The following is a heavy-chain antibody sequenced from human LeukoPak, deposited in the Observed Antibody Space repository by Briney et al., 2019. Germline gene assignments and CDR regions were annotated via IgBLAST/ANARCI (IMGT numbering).Heavy chain of an antibody. D-gene: IGHD1-26*01. J-gene: IGHJ4*02. V-gene: IGHV4-30-4*08. CDR2: IYYSGST. Sequence: PSETLSLTCTVSGGSISSSSYYWSWIRQPPGKGLEWIGYIYYSGSTYYNPSLKSRFTISVDTSKNQFSLRLTSVTAADTAVYYCARGRKWELLNWGQGTVVTVSS. CDR3: ARGRKWELLN. CDR1: GGSISSSSYY.